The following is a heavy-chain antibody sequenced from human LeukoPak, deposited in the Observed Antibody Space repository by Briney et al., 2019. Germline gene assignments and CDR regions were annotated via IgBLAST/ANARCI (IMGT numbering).Heavy chain of an antibody. CDR3: ARLKTTVTAYYYYGMDV. D-gene: IGHD4-17*01. J-gene: IGHJ6*02. CDR1: GGSTSSYY. Sequence: PSETLSLTCTVSGGSTSSYYWSWIRQPPGKGLEWIGYIYYSGSTNYNPSLKSRVTISVDTSKNQFSLKLSSVTAADTAVYYCARLKTTVTAYYYYGMDVWGQGTTVTVSS. V-gene: IGHV4-59*08. CDR2: IYYSGST.